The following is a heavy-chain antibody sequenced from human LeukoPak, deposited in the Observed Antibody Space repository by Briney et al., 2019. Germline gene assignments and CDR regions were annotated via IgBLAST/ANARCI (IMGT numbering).Heavy chain of an antibody. Sequence: SETLSLTCTVSGGSISSSSYYWGWIRQPPGKGLEWIGSIHYSGSTYYNPSLKSRVTISVDTSKNQSSLKLSSVTAADTAVYYCAANWFDPWGQGTLVTVSS. CDR3: AANWFDP. CDR1: GGSISSSSYY. J-gene: IGHJ5*02. CDR2: IHYSGST. V-gene: IGHV4-39*01.